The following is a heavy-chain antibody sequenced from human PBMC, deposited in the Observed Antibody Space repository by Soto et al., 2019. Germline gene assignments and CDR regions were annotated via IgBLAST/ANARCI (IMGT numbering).Heavy chain of an antibody. J-gene: IGHJ4*02. CDR3: ARGYSDGQY. CDR2: IYNSGST. CDR1: GGSISSGGYY. V-gene: IGHV4-31*03. D-gene: IGHD5-18*01. Sequence: QVQLQESGPGLVKPSQTLSLTCTVSGGSISSGGYYWSWIRQHPGKGMEWIGHIYNSGSTYYNPSLESRVTISVDTYKNQFSLTLSSVTAADTAVYYCARGYSDGQYWGQGTLVTVSS.